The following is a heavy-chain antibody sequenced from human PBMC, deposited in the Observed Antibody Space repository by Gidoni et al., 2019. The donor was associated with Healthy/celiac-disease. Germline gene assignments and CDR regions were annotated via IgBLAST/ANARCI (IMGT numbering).Heavy chain of an antibody. V-gene: IGHV3-21*01. CDR3: ARTEDIVVVVAATRDAYYYYYGMDV. Sequence: EVQLVESGGGLVKPGGSLRLSCAASGFTFSSYSMNWVRQAPGKGLEWVSSISSSSSYIYYADSVKGRFTISRDNAKNSLDLQMNSLRAEDTAVYYCARTEDIVVVVAATRDAYYYYYGMDVWGQGTTVTVSS. J-gene: IGHJ6*02. D-gene: IGHD2-15*01. CDR2: ISSSSSYI. CDR1: GFTFSSYS.